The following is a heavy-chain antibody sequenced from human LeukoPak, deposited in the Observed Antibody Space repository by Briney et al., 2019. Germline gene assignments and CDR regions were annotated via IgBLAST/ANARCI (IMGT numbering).Heavy chain of an antibody. CDR3: AHRVGEDFDY. CDR1: GGSISSYDW. D-gene: IGHD1-26*01. V-gene: IGHV2-5*08. J-gene: IGHJ4*02. CDR2: IDWDDDK. Sequence: TLSLTCTVSGGSISSYDWSWIRQPPGKALEWLAIIDWDDDKRYSPSLKRRLTITKDTSKNRVVLTMTNMDPVDTATYYCAHRVGEDFDYWGQGTLVTVSS.